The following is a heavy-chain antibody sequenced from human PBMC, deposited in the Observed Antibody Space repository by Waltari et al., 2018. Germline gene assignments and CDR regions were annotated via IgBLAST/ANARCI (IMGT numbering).Heavy chain of an antibody. CDR3: ARRGVRGVIITNYMDV. CDR1: GFTFSSSW. Sequence: EVQLVESGGGVIQPGGSVRLSCAASGFTFSSSWMHWIRQATGKGLVWVSRINNDGLIINYADAVKGRFTVSRDNSKNTLYLQMNSLRAEDTAVYYCARRGVRGVIITNYMDVWGKGTTVTVSS. D-gene: IGHD3-10*01. CDR2: INNDGLII. J-gene: IGHJ6*03. V-gene: IGHV3-74*01.